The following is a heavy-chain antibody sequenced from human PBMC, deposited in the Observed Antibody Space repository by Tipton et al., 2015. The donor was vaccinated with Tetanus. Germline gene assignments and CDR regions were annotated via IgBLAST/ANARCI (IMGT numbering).Heavy chain of an antibody. J-gene: IGHJ5*02. D-gene: IGHD6-19*01. V-gene: IGHV4-30-2*01. CDR1: GGSITSGAYL. CDR3: AFLPKLWLVPSFDP. CDR2: IYHSGSP. Sequence: TLSLTCAVSGGSITSGAYLWGWIRQPPGKGLEWIGYIYHSGSPYYNPALKSRATTSVDTSKNHFSLNLSSVTAADTAVYYCAFLPKLWLVPSFDPWGQGTLVTVSS.